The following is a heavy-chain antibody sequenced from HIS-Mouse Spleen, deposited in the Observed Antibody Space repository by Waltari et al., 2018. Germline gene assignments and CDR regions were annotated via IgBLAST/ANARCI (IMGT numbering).Heavy chain of an antibody. CDR2: LYYSGST. Sequence: QLQLQESGPGLVKPSETLSITCTVSGGSISSSSYYLGWIRQPPGKGLEWIGSLYYSGSTYYNPSLKSRVTISVDTSKNQFSLKLSSVTAADTAVYYCAREIPYSSSWYDWYFDLWGRGTLVTVSS. CDR3: AREIPYSSSWYDWYFDL. CDR1: GGSISSSSYY. V-gene: IGHV4-39*07. D-gene: IGHD6-13*01. J-gene: IGHJ2*01.